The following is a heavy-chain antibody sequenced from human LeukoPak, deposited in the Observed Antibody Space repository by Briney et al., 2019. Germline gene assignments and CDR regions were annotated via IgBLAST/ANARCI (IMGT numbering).Heavy chain of an antibody. D-gene: IGHD2-2*01. CDR1: GGTFSSYA. CDR3: ARDRRHCSSTSCYGGDAFDI. J-gene: IGHJ3*02. CDR2: IIPIFGTA. Sequence: GASVKVSCKASGGTFSSYAISWVRQAPGQGLEWMGGIIPIFGTANYAQKFQGRVTITTDESTSTAYMELSSLRSEDTAVYYCARDRRHCSSTSCYGGDAFDIWGQGTMATVSS. V-gene: IGHV1-69*05.